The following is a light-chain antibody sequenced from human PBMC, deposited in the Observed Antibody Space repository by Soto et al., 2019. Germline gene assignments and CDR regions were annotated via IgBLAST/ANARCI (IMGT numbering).Light chain of an antibody. CDR3: QQYDTVPPIT. CDR2: DAS. J-gene: IGKJ5*01. CDR1: QHISNY. Sequence: DIQMTQSPSLLSASVGDRVTITCQASQHISNYLNWYQQKPGEAPKLLIYDASNLETGVPTRFGGSGLCTDFTFTISSLQPEDIATYYCQQYDTVPPITFGQGTRLEIK. V-gene: IGKV1-33*01.